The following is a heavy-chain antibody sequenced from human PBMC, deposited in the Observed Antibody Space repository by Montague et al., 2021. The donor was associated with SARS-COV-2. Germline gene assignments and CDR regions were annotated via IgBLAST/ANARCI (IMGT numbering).Heavy chain of an antibody. D-gene: IGHD3-10*01. J-gene: IGHJ6*03. Sequence: SETLSLTCAVHGGSFSTYSWNWIRQPPGKGLEWIGEIHHGGSTNYNPSLKSRVTISADTSKNQFSLKLTSVAAADTAVYYCARPGDGVVPSPILGVGPYYSYYYMDVWGKGPTVTASS. V-gene: IGHV4-34*01. CDR1: GGSFSTYS. CDR3: ARPGDGVVPSPILGVGPYYSYYYMDV. CDR2: IHHGGST.